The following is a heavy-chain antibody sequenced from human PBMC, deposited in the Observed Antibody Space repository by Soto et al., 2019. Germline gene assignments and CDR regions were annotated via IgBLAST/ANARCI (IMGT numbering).Heavy chain of an antibody. CDR2: INSDGSST. D-gene: IGHD2-2*01. J-gene: IGHJ6*03. CDR1: GFTFSSYW. Sequence: LRLSCAASGFTFSSYWMHWVRQAPGKGLVWVSRINSDGSSTSYADSVKGRFTISRDNAKNTLYLQMNSLRAEDTAVYYCARDERSRVVPAAIYYYYYYMDVWGKGTTVTVSS. V-gene: IGHV3-74*01. CDR3: ARDERSRVVPAAIYYYYYYMDV.